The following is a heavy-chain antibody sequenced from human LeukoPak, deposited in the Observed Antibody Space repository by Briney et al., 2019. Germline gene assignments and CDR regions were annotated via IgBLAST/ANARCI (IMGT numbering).Heavy chain of an antibody. CDR1: GXSFSGYY. CDR3: ARGGRFRPGTTDY. Sequence: SETLSLTCAVYGXSFSGYYWSWIRQPPGKGLEWIGEINHSGSTNYNPSLKSRVTISVDTSKNQFSLKLSSVTAADTAVYYCARGGRFRPGTTDYWGQGTLVTVST. D-gene: IGHD1-1*01. J-gene: IGHJ4*02. CDR2: INHSGST. V-gene: IGHV4-34*01.